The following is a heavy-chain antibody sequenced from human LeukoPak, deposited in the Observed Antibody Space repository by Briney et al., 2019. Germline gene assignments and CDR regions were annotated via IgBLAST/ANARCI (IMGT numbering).Heavy chain of an antibody. D-gene: IGHD2-21*01. CDR1: GFTFSIYD. CDR3: ARDRQRGDVYWYFDL. Sequence: GGSLRLSCAASGFTFSIYDMHWVRHAPGEGLEWVSGIGTNGDTYYPDSVRGRFTISREDAKNSLYLQMNSLRAGDTAVYYCARDRQRGDVYWYFDLWGRGTLITASS. CDR2: IGTNGDT. V-gene: IGHV3-13*01. J-gene: IGHJ2*01.